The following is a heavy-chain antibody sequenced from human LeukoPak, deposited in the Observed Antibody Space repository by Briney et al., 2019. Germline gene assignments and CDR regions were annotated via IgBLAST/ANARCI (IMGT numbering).Heavy chain of an antibody. CDR2: IYPSGYT. V-gene: IGHV4-4*07. Sequence: KASETLSLTCTVSGGSISSYYWSWIRQPAGRGLEWIGRIYPSGYTNYNPSLKSRVTISVDTSKNQFSLKLNSVTAADTAVYYCARTRQLDYWGQGTLVTVSS. CDR1: GGSISSYY. D-gene: IGHD6-13*01. J-gene: IGHJ4*02. CDR3: ARTRQLDY.